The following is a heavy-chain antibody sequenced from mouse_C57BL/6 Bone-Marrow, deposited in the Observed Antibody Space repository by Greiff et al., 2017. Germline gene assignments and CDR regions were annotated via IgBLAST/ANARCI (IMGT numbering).Heavy chain of an antibody. J-gene: IGHJ2*01. CDR2: IYPSASEP. CDR3: ARRGTYEGYY. V-gene: IGHV1-61*01. CDR1: GYTFTSYW. Sequence: VQLQQPGAELVRPGSSVKLSCTASGYTFTSYWMDWVKQRPGQGLEWIGNIYPSASEPHYNQKFRDKATLTVEKSSSTAYMQLSSLTSEDSAVYYCARRGTYEGYYWGQGTTLTVSP. D-gene: IGHD5-1*01.